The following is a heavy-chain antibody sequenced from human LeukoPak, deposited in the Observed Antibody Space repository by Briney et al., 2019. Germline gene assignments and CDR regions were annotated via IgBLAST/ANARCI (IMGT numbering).Heavy chain of an antibody. J-gene: IGHJ4*02. CDR3: ARGPSVLGAIDN. CDR2: INNDGSIT. V-gene: IGHV3-74*01. D-gene: IGHD3-10*01. CDR1: GFIFCRYW. Sequence: GGSLRLSCAASGFIFCRYWMHWVRQAPGKELVWVSRINNDGSITNSADSVKGRFTISRDNAKDMLYLQMDSLRVEDTAIYYCARGPSVLGAIDNWGQGTLVAVSS.